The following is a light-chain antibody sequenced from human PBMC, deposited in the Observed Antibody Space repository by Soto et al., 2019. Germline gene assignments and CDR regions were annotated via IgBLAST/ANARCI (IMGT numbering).Light chain of an antibody. J-gene: IGLJ2*01. CDR2: EVS. CDR1: SSDVGGYNY. CDR3: SSYAGSNNYVI. V-gene: IGLV2-8*01. Sequence: QSALTQPPSASGSPGQAVTNPCTGTSSDVGGYNYVSWYQQHPGKVPKLMIYEVSKRPSGVPDRFSGSKSGNTAALTVSGLQAEDEADYYCSSYAGSNNYVIFGGGTQLTVL.